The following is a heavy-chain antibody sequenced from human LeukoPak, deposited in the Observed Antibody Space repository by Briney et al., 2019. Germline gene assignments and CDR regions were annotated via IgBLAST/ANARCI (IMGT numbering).Heavy chain of an antibody. CDR3: AEVGYSYAIDY. D-gene: IGHD5-18*01. CDR2: ISYDGSNK. V-gene: IGHV3-30*18. Sequence: GGSLRLSCAASGFTFSSYAMSWVRQAPGKGLEWVAVISYDGSNKYYADSVKGRFTISRDNSKNTLYLQMNSLRAEDTAVYYCAEVGYSYAIDYWGQGTLVTVSS. J-gene: IGHJ4*02. CDR1: GFTFSSYA.